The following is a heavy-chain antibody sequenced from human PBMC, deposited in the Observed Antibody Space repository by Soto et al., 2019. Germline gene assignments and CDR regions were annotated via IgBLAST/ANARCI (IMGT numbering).Heavy chain of an antibody. J-gene: IGHJ5*02. V-gene: IGHV3-23*01. D-gene: IGHD2-15*01. CDR1: GFTFSSYA. CDR3: AKAGFGSVCSGGSCYPDPFWFDP. Sequence: GGSLRLSCAASGFTFSSYAMSWVRQAPGKGLEWVSAISGSGGSTYYADSVKGRFTISRDNSKNTLYLQMNSLRAEDTAVYYCAKAGFGSVCSGGSCYPDPFWFDPWGQGTLVTVSS. CDR2: ISGSGGST.